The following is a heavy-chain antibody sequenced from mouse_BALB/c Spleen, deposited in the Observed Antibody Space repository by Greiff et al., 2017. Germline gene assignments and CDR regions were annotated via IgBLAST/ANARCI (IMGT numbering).Heavy chain of an antibody. Sequence: EVMLVESGAELVRPGALVKLSCKASGFNIKDYYMHWVKQRPEQGLEWIGWIDPENGNTIYDPKFQGKASITADTSSNTAYLQLSSLTSEDTAVYYCARDYYGSSYLDYWGQGTTLTVSS. CDR2: IDPENGNT. CDR3: ARDYYGSSYLDY. J-gene: IGHJ2*01. D-gene: IGHD1-1*01. CDR1: GFNIKDYY. V-gene: IGHV14-1*02.